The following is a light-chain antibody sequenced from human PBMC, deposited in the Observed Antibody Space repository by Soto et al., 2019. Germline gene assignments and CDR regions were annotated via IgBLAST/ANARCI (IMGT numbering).Light chain of an antibody. CDR1: SGHSNYA. CDR2: RNSDGSH. J-gene: IGLJ2*01. Sequence: QLVLTQSPSASASLGASVKLTCTLSSGHSNYAIAWHQQQSEKGPRYLMKRNSDGSHSKGDGIPDRFSGSSSGAERYLTIPSLQSEVEADYSCQTWGSGIVVFGGGTNLTVL. V-gene: IGLV4-69*01. CDR3: QTWGSGIVV.